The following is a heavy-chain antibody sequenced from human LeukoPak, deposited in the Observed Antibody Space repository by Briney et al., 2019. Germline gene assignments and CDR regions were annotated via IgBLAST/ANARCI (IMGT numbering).Heavy chain of an antibody. J-gene: IGHJ4*02. V-gene: IGHV4-34*01. CDR1: GGSFSGYY. CDR2: INHSGST. Sequence: SETLSLTCAVYGGSFSGYYWSWIRQPPGKGLEWIGEINHSGSTNYNPSLKSRVTISVDTSKNQFSLKLSSATAADTAVYYCARKYYDFWGRYPGGFDYWGQGTLVTVSS. D-gene: IGHD3-3*01. CDR3: ARKYYDFWGRYPGGFDY.